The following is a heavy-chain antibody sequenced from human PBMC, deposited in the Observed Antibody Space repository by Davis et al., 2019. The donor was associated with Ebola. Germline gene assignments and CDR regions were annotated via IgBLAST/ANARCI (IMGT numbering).Heavy chain of an antibody. D-gene: IGHD2-2*01. V-gene: IGHV4-61*01. CDR2: IYYSGST. J-gene: IGHJ6*02. CDR1: GGSVSSGSYY. Sequence: MPSETLSLTCTVSGGSVSSGSYYWSWIRQPPGKGLEWIGYIYYSGSTNYNPSLKSRVTISVDTSKNQFSLKLSSVTAADTAVYYCARGGHCSSTSCQGVEYYYYGMDVWGQGTTVTVSS. CDR3: ARGGHCSSTSCQGVEYYYYGMDV.